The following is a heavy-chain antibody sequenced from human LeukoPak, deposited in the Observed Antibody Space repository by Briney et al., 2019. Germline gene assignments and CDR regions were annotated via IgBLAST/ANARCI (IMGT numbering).Heavy chain of an antibody. CDR2: IKEDGSET. V-gene: IGHV3-7*01. CDR1: ALTFSNYW. CDR3: ARRLSSSWHTPHGY. Sequence: GGSLRLSCASSALTFSNYWMSWVRQAPGKGLEWVANIKEDGSETYYLDSVKGRFTISRDNAKNSLFLQMNSLRAEDTAVYYCARRLSSSWHTPHGYWGQGTLVTVPS. D-gene: IGHD2-2*01. J-gene: IGHJ4*02.